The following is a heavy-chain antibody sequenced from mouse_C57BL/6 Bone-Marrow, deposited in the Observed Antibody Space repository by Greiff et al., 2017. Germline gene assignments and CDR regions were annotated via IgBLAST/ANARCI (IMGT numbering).Heavy chain of an antibody. CDR3: ARDGRQLRLLFAY. V-gene: IGHV5-4*01. CDR2: ISDGGSYT. D-gene: IGHD3-2*02. Sequence: EVMLVESGGGLVKPGGSLKLSCAASGFTFSSYAMSWVRQTPEKRLEWVATISDGGSYTYYPDNVKGRFTISRDNAKNNLYLQMSHLKSEDTAMYYCARDGRQLRLLFAYWGQGPLVPVSA. CDR1: GFTFSSYA. J-gene: IGHJ3*01.